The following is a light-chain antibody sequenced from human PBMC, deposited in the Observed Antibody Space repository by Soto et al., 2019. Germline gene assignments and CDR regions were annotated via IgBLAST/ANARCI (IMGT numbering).Light chain of an antibody. J-gene: IGLJ1*01. V-gene: IGLV2-14*03. CDR2: DVS. CDR1: SSDVGGYNS. CDR3: KSYTSRSTYV. Sequence: QSVLTQPASVSGSPGQSITISCTGTSSDVGGYNSVSWYQHHPGKAPKLMIYDVSNRSSGVSSRFSGSKSDNTASLTISGLQAEDEADYYCKSYTSRSTYVFGTVTKLTVL.